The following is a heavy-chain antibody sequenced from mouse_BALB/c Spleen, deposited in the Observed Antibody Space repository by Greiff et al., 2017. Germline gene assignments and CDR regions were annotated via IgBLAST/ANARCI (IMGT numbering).Heavy chain of an antibody. CDR3: AIYYGYEGSYYYAMDY. J-gene: IGHJ4*01. V-gene: IGHV2-6-4*01. Sequence: VKVVESGPGLVAPSQSLSITCTVSGFSLSRYSVHWVRQPPGKGLEWLGMIWGGGSTDYNSALKSRLSISKDNSKSQVFLKMNSLQTDDTAMYYCAIYYGYEGSYYYAMDYWGQGTSVTVSS. CDR2: IWGGGST. CDR1: GFSLSRYS. D-gene: IGHD2-2*01.